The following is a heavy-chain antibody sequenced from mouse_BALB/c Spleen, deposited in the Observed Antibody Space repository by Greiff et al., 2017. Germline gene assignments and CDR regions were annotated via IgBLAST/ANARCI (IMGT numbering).Heavy chain of an antibody. J-gene: IGHJ4*01. CDR3: ARDRPPYYRDAMDY. CDR1: GFTFSDYY. CDR2: ISDGGSYT. Sequence: EVKLVESGGGLVKPGGSLKLSCAASGFTFSDYYMYWVRQTPEKRLEWVATISDGGSYTYYPDSVKGRFTISRDNAKTNLYLHMSSLKSEDTAMYYCARDRPPYYRDAMDYWGQGTSVTVSS. V-gene: IGHV5-4*02. D-gene: IGHD2-14*01.